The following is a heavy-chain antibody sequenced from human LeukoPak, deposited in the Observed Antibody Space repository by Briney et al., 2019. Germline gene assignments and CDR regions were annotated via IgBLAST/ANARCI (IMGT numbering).Heavy chain of an antibody. Sequence: GGSLRLSCAGYGFIFSNFWMGWARQGPGKGLQWVASINRDGSEKHPVDSVKGRFTISRDNAKNSVYLQMNGLTVEDTAVYYCVRDVDIWGQGTLVTVSS. J-gene: IGHJ4*02. V-gene: IGHV3-7*01. CDR3: VRDVDI. CDR1: GFIFSNFW. CDR2: INRDGSEK. D-gene: IGHD5-24*01.